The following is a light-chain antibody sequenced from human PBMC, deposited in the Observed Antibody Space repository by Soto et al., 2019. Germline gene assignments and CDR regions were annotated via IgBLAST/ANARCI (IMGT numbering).Light chain of an antibody. Sequence: EIVMTQSPATLSVSPGERATLSCRASQSVSSNLAWYQQKPGQAPRLLIYGASTRATGIPARFSGSGSGTEFTLAISSLQSEDFAVYCCQQYNNWPPAFGQGTTVEIK. CDR3: QQYNNWPPA. V-gene: IGKV3-15*01. J-gene: IGKJ1*01. CDR2: GAS. CDR1: QSVSSN.